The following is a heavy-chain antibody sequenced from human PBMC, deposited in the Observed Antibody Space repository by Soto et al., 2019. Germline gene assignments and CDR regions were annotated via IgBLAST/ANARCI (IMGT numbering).Heavy chain of an antibody. CDR2: ISPYNFNT. Sequence: ASVKVSCKASGYTFTSYGISWVRQAPGQGPEWMAWISPYNFNTNYAQKLQDRISMTTDTSTSTAYMELRSLRSDDTAVYYCARDHFVIDYYDNSGYLYYFDYRG. J-gene: IGHJ4*01. V-gene: IGHV1-18*01. D-gene: IGHD3-22*01. CDR3: ARDHFVIDYYDNSGYLYYFDY. CDR1: GYTFTSYG.